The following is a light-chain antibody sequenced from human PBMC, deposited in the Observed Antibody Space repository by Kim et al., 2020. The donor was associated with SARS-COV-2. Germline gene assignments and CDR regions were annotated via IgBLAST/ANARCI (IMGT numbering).Light chain of an antibody. CDR2: AAS. Sequence: ASVGDRVTITCRASQGIRTDLGWYQQKPGKAPKRLIYAASTLQREVPSRFSRSGFGTEFTLTINSLQPEDFATYYCLQYNSYPPTFGQGTKVDIK. J-gene: IGKJ1*01. CDR1: QGIRTD. CDR3: LQYNSYPPT. V-gene: IGKV1-17*01.